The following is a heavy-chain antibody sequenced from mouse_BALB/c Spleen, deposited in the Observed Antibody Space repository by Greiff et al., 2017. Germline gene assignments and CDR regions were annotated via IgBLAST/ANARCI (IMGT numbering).Heavy chain of an antibody. CDR1: GFSLTSYG. J-gene: IGHJ4*01. CDR2: IWSGGST. V-gene: IGHV2-4-1*01. CDR3: ARRRYGSSYYAMDY. Sequence: QVQLQQSGPGLVQPSQSLSITCTVSGFSLTSYGVHWVRQSPGKGLEWLGVIWSGGSTDYNAAFISRLSISKDNSKSQVFFKMNSLQADDTAIYYCARRRYGSSYYAMDYWGQGTSVTVSS. D-gene: IGHD1-1*01.